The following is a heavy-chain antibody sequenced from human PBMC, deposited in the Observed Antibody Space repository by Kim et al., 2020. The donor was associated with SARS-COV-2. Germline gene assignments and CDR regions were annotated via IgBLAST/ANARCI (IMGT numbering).Heavy chain of an antibody. D-gene: IGHD6-6*01. V-gene: IGHV1-18*01. Sequence: ASVKVSCKASGYTFTSYGISWVRQAPGQGLEWMGWISAYNGNTNYAQKLQGRVTMTTDTSTSTAYMELRSLRSDDTAVYYCARDPRKSIAARGGWVDIWGQGTMVTVSS. CDR2: ISAYNGNT. CDR3: ARDPRKSIAARGGWVDI. J-gene: IGHJ3*02. CDR1: GYTFTSYG.